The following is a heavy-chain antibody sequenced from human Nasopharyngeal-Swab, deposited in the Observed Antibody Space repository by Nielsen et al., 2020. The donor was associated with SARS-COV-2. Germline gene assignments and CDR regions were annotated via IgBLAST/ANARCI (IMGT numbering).Heavy chain of an antibody. V-gene: IGHV4-59*12. Sequence: WIRQPPGKGLEWIGYIYYSGSTNYNPSLKSRVTISVDTSKNQFSLKLSSVTAADTAVYYCARGGPELELFSRFDPWGQGTLVTVSS. CDR2: IYYSGST. D-gene: IGHD1-7*01. CDR3: ARGGPELELFSRFDP. J-gene: IGHJ5*02.